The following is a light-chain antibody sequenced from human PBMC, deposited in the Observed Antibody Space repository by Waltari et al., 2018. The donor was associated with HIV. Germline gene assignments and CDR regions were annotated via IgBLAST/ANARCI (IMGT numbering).Light chain of an antibody. CDR3: VSYAGINDRWV. CDR2: EVT. J-gene: IGLJ3*02. CDR1: SSDVGGYDH. Sequence: QSALTQPPSSSGSPGQSVTISCTGTSSDVGGYDHVSWYQQHPGKAPKLLVYEVTKRAPGGPDVSSVSKSGNTASLTVSGLQAEDGAHYYCVSYAGINDRWVFGGGTKLTVL. V-gene: IGLV2-8*01.